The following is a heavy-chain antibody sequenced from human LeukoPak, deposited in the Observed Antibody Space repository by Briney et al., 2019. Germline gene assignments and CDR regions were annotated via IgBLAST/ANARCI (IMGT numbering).Heavy chain of an antibody. CDR3: ARDPPYYDSSGYYLFLFDY. J-gene: IGHJ4*02. D-gene: IGHD3-22*01. Sequence: ASVTVSCKASGYTFTVYYMHWVRQAPGQGREWMGMINPSGGSTSYTQKLQGRVTMTRDMSTSTVYMELSSLRSEDTAVYYCARDPPYYDSSGYYLFLFDYWGQGTLVTVSS. CDR1: GYTFTVYY. CDR2: INPSGGST. V-gene: IGHV1-46*01.